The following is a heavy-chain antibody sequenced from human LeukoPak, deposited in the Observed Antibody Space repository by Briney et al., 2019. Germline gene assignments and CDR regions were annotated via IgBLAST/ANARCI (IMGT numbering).Heavy chain of an antibody. Sequence: GGSLRLSCAVSGFTFSDYYMSWVRQAPGKGLEWVGRIKSKIDGGKTDYGAPVKGRFTISRDDSKNTLYLQMNSLKSEDTAVYYCTTIRGFCSGRSCLGYWGQGTLVTVSS. CDR1: GFTFSDYY. J-gene: IGHJ4*02. CDR2: IKSKIDGGKT. V-gene: IGHV3-15*01. CDR3: TTIRGFCSGRSCLGY. D-gene: IGHD2-15*01.